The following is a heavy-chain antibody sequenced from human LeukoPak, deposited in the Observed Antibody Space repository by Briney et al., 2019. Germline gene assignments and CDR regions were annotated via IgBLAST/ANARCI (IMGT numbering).Heavy chain of an antibody. V-gene: IGHV4-61*02. CDR3: AGQGYDFWSGYRYYFDY. CDR1: GGSISSGSYY. Sequence: SETLSLTCTVSGGSISSGSYYWSWIRQPAGKGLEWIGRIYTSGSTNYNPSLKNRVTISVDTSKNQFSLKLSSVTAADTAVYYCAGQGYDFWSGYRYYFDYWGQGTLVTVSS. CDR2: IYTSGST. D-gene: IGHD3-3*01. J-gene: IGHJ4*02.